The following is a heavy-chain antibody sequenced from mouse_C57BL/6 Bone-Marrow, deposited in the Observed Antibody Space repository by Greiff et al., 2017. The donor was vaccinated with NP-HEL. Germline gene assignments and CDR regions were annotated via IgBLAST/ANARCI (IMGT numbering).Heavy chain of an antibody. Sequence: VQLQESGAELARPGASVKLSCKASGYTFTSYGISWVKQRTGQGLEWIGEIYPRSGNTYYNEKFKGKATLTADKSSSTAYMELRSLTSEDSAVYFCARGGYYDCAMDYWGQGTAVTVSS. CDR1: GYTFTSYG. V-gene: IGHV1-81*01. J-gene: IGHJ4*01. CDR3: ARGGYYDCAMDY. CDR2: IYPRSGNT. D-gene: IGHD1-1*01.